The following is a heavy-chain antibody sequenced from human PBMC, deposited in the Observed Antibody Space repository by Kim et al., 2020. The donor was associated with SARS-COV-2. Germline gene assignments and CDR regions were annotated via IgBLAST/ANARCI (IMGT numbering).Heavy chain of an antibody. CDR2: SNK. CDR3: AKDPVTTDY. J-gene: IGHJ4*02. D-gene: IGHD4-4*01. V-gene: IGHV3-30*02. Sequence: SNKYYADSVKGRFTISRDNSKNTLYLQMNSLRAEDTAVYYCAKDPVTTDYWGQGTLVTVSS.